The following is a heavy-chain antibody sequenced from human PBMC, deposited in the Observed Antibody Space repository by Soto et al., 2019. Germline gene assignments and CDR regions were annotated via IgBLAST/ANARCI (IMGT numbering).Heavy chain of an antibody. J-gene: IGHJ5*02. CDR3: ARSSPLVLMVDAADP. D-gene: IGHD2-8*01. Sequence: QVQLVQSGAEVKKPGASVKVSCKASGYTFTGYYMHWVRQAPGQGLEWMGWINPNSGGTNYAQKFQGRVTMTRDTSISTAYMERSRLRSDDTAVYYCARSSPLVLMVDAADPCGQGTLVTVSS. CDR2: INPNSGGT. CDR1: GYTFTGYY. V-gene: IGHV1-2*02.